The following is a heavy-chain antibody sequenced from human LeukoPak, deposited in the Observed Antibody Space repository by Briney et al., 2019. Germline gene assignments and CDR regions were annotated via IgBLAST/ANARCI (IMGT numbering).Heavy chain of an antibody. V-gene: IGHV3-43D*03. CDR1: GFTFDDYA. CDR3: AKSDGDLRLYYMDV. CDR2: ISWDGDST. D-gene: IGHD5-24*01. Sequence: GGSLRLSCAASGFTFDDYAMHWVRQAPGKGLEWVSLISWDGDSTYYADSVKGRFTISRDNSKNSLYLQMNSLRAEDTALYYCAKSDGDLRLYYMDVWGKGTTVTVSS. J-gene: IGHJ6*03.